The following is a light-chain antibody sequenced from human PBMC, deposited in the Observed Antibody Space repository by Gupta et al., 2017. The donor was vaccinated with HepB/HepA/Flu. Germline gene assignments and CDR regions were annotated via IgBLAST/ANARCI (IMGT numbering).Light chain of an antibody. J-gene: IGKJ2*01. CDR3: QQYGSSPPVT. CDR2: GAS. V-gene: IGKV3-20*01. Sequence: EIVLTHTPGPLSLSPEERATLSCRASQSVSSSYLAWYQQKPGQAPRLLIYGASSRATGIPDRFSGSGSGTDFTLTISRLELEDVAVYYCQQYGSSPPVTFGQGTKLEIK. CDR1: QSVSSSY.